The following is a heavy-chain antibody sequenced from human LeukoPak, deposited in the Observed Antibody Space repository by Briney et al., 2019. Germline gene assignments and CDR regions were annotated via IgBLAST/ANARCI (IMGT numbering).Heavy chain of an antibody. D-gene: IGHD3-10*01. CDR3: TGSFGELTFFDY. CDR2: MSNSGRSI. V-gene: IGHV3-48*03. J-gene: IGHJ4*02. CDR1: GFTFSNYE. Sequence: GGSLRLSCAASGFTFSNYEMNWVRQAPGKGLEWVSFMSNSGRSIYYADSVKGRFTISRDNAKNSLYLQMNSLRAEDTAVYYCTGSFGELTFFDYWGLGTLVTVSS.